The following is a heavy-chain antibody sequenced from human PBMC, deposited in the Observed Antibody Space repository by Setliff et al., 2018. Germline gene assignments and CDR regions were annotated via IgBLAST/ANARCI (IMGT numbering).Heavy chain of an antibody. D-gene: IGHD3-3*01. J-gene: IGHJ3*02. Sequence: SETLSLTCGVSGASITSGHYWGWIRQPPGKGLEWIGTIYHRGRTYYNPSLRSRVTVPLDTSKNQFSLRLSSVTAADTAVYYCASPRRDDLDSPFDAFDIWGQGTMVTVSS. CDR1: GASITSGHY. V-gene: IGHV4-38-2*01. CDR3: ASPRRDDLDSPFDAFDI. CDR2: IYHRGRT.